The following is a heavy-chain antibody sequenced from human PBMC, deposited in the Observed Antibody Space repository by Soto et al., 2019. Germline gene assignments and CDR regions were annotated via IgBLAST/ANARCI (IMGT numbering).Heavy chain of an antibody. Sequence: SLRLSCAASGFTFSSYAMSWVLQAPGRGLEWVSAMSGSGGSTYYADSVKGRFTISRDNSRNTLYLQMNSLRAEDTAVYYCAKERVSPMIVVVIAAFDIWGQGTMVTVSS. CDR1: GFTFSSYA. J-gene: IGHJ3*02. V-gene: IGHV3-23*01. D-gene: IGHD3-22*01. CDR2: MSGSGGST. CDR3: AKERVSPMIVVVIAAFDI.